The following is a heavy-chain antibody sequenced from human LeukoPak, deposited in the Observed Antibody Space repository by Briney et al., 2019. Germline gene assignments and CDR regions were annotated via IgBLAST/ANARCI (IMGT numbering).Heavy chain of an antibody. Sequence: GGSLRLSCAAPRFTFSDYYMSSIRQTPGKGLGWVSYISSSGSTIYYADSVKGRFTISRDNAKNSLYLQMNSLRAEDTAVYYCARDEGILAYSNYGFDYWGQGTLVTVSS. CDR3: ARDEGILAYSNYGFDY. CDR2: ISSSGSTI. V-gene: IGHV3-11*01. J-gene: IGHJ4*02. CDR1: RFTFSDYY. D-gene: IGHD4-11*01.